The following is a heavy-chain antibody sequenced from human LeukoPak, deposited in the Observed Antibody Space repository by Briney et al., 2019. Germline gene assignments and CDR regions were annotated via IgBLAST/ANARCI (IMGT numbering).Heavy chain of an antibody. V-gene: IGHV3-23*01. Sequence: GGSLRLSCAASGFTFSKNAMSWVRQAPGKGLEWVSSLSGSGVDTYYADSVKGRFTISRDNAKNTAYLQMNSLRAEDTAVYYCAKDPYGTRYFDYWGQGTLVTAS. D-gene: IGHD2-2*01. CDR3: AKDPYGTRYFDY. J-gene: IGHJ4*02. CDR1: GFTFSKNA. CDR2: LSGSGVDT.